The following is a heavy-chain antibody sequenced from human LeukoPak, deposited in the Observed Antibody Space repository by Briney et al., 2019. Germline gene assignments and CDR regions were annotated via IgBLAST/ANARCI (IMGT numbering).Heavy chain of an antibody. CDR3: AKERDTAMVTIDY. J-gene: IGHJ4*02. Sequence: SGGSLRLSCAASGFTFSTYWMKWVRQAPGKGLEWVASIMQDGSQKYYLDSVKGRFTISRDNAKNSLYLQMNSLRAEDTAVYYCAKERDTAMVTIDYWGQGTLVTVSS. V-gene: IGHV3-7*01. CDR2: IMQDGSQK. CDR1: GFTFSTYW. D-gene: IGHD5-18*01.